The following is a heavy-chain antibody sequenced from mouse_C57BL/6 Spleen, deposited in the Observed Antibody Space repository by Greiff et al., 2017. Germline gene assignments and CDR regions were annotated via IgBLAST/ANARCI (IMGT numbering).Heavy chain of an antibody. CDR1: GFNIKDDY. CDR3: TITTVVADY. CDR2: IDPENGDT. J-gene: IGHJ2*01. Sequence: VQLQQSGAELVRPGASVKLSCTASGFNIKDDYMHWVKQRPEQGLEWIGWIDPENGDTEYASKFQGKATITADTSSNTAYLQLSSLTSEDTAVXYCTITTVVADYWGQGTTLTVSS. V-gene: IGHV14-4*01. D-gene: IGHD1-1*01.